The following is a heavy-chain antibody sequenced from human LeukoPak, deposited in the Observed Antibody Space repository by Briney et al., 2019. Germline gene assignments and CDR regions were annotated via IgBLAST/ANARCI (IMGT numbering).Heavy chain of an antibody. J-gene: IGHJ4*02. CDR1: GGTFSSYA. V-gene: IGHV1-69*06. CDR3: ARDSDILTGYYIDY. CDR2: IIPIFGTA. D-gene: IGHD3-9*01. Sequence: SVKVSCKASGGTFSSYAISWVRQAPGQGLEWMGRIIPIFGTASYAQKFQGRVTITADKSTSTAYMELSSLRSEDTAVYYCARDSDILTGYYIDYWGQGTLVTVSS.